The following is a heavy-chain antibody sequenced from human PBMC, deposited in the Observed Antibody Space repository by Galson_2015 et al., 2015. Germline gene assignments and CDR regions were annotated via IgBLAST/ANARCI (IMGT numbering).Heavy chain of an antibody. CDR1: GHTFPNYY. J-gene: IGHJ6*04. CDR2: INPSGGNT. CDR3: ATRSSWSGGTCDGFDV. D-gene: IGHD3-10*01. Sequence: SVKVSCKASGHTFPNYYIHWLRQAPGQGLEWMGAINPSGGNTIYAQKLQGRVTMTRDTSTSVVYMELSSQTSEDAAVYYCATRSSWSGGTCDGFDVGGEGTTVTVSS. V-gene: IGHV1-46*01.